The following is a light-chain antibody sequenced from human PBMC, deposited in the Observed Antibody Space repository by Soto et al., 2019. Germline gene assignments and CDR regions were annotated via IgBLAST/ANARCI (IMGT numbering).Light chain of an antibody. J-gene: IGLJ2*01. CDR2: DVS. CDR1: SSDVGGYNY. V-gene: IGLV2-14*01. CDR3: SSYTSSSTPVV. Sequence: QSALTQPASVSGSPGQSITISCTGTSSDVGGYNYVSWYQQHPGKAPKLMSYDVSNRPSGGSNRFSGSKSGNTASLTISGLQAEDEADYYCSSYTSSSTPVVFGGGTKLTVL.